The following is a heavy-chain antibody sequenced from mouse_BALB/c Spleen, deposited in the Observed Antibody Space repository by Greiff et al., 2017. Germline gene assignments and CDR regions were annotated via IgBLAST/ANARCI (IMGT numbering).Heavy chain of an antibody. V-gene: IGHV1-9*01. CDR3: ARRVYYGYDVYYAMDY. CDR2: ILPGSGST. CDR1: GYTFSSYW. Sequence: QVQLKESGAELMKPGASVKISCKATGYTFSSYWIEWVKQRPGHGLEWIGEILPGSGSTNYNEKFKGKATFTADTSSNTAYMQLSSLTSEDSAVYYCARRVYYGYDVYYAMDYWGQGTSVTVSS. D-gene: IGHD2-2*01. J-gene: IGHJ4*01.